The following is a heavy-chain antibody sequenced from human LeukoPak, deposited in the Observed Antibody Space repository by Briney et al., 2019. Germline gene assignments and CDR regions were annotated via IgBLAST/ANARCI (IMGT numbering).Heavy chain of an antibody. D-gene: IGHD3-3*01. Sequence: PGGSLRLSCAASGFTFSSYWMHWVRQAPGKGLVWVSRINTDGSSTSDADSVKGRFTISRDNAKNTLYLQMDSLRAEDTAVYYCARAWDFWSGYYQWVYFDYWGQGTLVTVSS. J-gene: IGHJ4*02. CDR1: GFTFSSYW. CDR3: ARAWDFWSGYYQWVYFDY. V-gene: IGHV3-74*01. CDR2: INTDGSST.